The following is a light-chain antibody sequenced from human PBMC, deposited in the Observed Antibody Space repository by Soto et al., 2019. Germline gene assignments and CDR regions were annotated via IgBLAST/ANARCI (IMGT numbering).Light chain of an antibody. Sequence: QSVLTQPPSVSGAPGQRVTISCTGSSSNIGAGYDVHWYQQLPGTAPKLLIYGNSNRPSGVPDRFSGSKSGTSASLAITGLQAEVEADYYCQSYDSSLSGSRDVVFGGGTKLTVL. CDR2: GNS. CDR1: SSNIGAGYD. J-gene: IGLJ2*01. CDR3: QSYDSSLSGSRDVV. V-gene: IGLV1-40*01.